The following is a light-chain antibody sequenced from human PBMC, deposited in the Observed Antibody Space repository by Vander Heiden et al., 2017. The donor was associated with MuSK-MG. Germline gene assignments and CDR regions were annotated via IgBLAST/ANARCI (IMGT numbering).Light chain of an antibody. CDR1: QSLLHSNGYNY. J-gene: IGKJ5*01. CDR2: LGS. CDR3: MQALQTIT. V-gene: IGKV2-28*01. Sequence: DIVMTQSPLSLLVTPGKPASISCRSSQSLLHSNGYNYLDWYLQKPGQSPQLLIYLGSNRASGVPDRFSGSGSGTDFTLKISRVEAEDVGVYYCMQALQTITFGQGTRLEIK.